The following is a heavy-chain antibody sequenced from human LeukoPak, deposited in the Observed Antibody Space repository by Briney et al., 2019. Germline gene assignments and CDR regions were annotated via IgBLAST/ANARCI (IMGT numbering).Heavy chain of an antibody. V-gene: IGHV3-23*01. D-gene: IGHD5-12*01. CDR2: ISDDSSFT. Sequence: GGSLRLSCAASGLVFGKYAMAWVRQAPGKGLECVSIISDDSSFTYYLDSVEGRSTIFRDNSKNTLYLHMNSLKAEDTAVYYCAKGRCSGPGCDSFDYWGQGTLVTVSS. CDR3: AKGRCSGPGCDSFDY. J-gene: IGHJ4*02. CDR1: GLVFGKYA.